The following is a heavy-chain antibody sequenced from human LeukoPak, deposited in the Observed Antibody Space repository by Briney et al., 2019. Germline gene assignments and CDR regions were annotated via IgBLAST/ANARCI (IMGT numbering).Heavy chain of an antibody. CDR1: GYSFTSYW. CDR3: ASTSSSSPYYYYGMDV. D-gene: IGHD6-13*01. CDR2: IAPSDSYT. V-gene: IGHV5-10-1*01. Sequence: GESLRISCKGSGYSFTSYWISWVRQMPGKGLEWMGRIAPSDSYTNYSPSFQGHVTISADKSISTAYLQWSSLKASDTAMYYCASTSSSSPYYYYGMDVWGQGTTVTVSS. J-gene: IGHJ6*02.